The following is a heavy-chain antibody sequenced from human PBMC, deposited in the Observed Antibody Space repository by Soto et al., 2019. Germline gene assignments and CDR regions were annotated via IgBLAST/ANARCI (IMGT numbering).Heavy chain of an antibody. V-gene: IGHV3-21*01. J-gene: IGHJ4*02. CDR1: GFTFSSYS. CDR2: ISSSSSYI. D-gene: IGHD5-18*01. Sequence: PVGSLRLSCAASGFTFSSYSMNWVRQAPGKGLEWVSSISSSSSYIYYADSVKGRFTISRDNAKNSLYLQMNSLRAEDTAVYYCARVKGTAMAPFDYWGQGTLVTVSS. CDR3: ARVKGTAMAPFDY.